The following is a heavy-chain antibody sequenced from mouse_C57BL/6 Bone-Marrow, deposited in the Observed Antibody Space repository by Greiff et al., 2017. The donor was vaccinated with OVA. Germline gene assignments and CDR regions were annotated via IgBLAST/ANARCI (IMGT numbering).Heavy chain of an antibody. D-gene: IGHD2-5*01. J-gene: IGHJ3*01. Sequence: EVKLVESGGGLVKPGGSLKLSCAASGFTFSSYPMSWVRQTPEKRLEWVATISGGGGNTYYPDSVKGRFTISRDNAKNTLYLQMSSLRSEDTALYYCARHYSNPFAYWGQGTLVTVSA. CDR3: ARHYSNPFAY. V-gene: IGHV5-9*04. CDR1: GFTFSSYP. CDR2: ISGGGGNT.